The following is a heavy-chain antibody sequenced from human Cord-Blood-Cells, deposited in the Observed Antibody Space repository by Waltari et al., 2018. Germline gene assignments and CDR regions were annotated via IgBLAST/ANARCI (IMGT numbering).Heavy chain of an antibody. CDR1: GFTFSSYA. CDR3: ARAPSLVQGAFDI. Sequence: QVQLVESGGGVVQPGRSLRLSCAASGFTFSSYAMHGVRQAPGKGLEWVAVISYDGSNKYYADSVKGRFTISRDNSKNTLYLQMNSLRAEDTAVYYCARAPSLVQGAFDIWGQGTMVTVSS. J-gene: IGHJ3*02. CDR2: ISYDGSNK. D-gene: IGHD6-13*01. V-gene: IGHV3-30*04.